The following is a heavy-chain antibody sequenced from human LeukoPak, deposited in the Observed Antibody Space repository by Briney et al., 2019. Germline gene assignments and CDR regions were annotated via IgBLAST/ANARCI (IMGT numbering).Heavy chain of an antibody. CDR1: GYTFTRYY. CDR3: ARADGYKDWYFDL. CDR2: IIPIFGTA. Sequence: ASVKVSCKASGYTFTRYYMYWVRQAPGQGLEWMGGIIPIFGTANYAQKFQGRVTITADKSTSTAYMELSSLRSEDTAVYYCARADGYKDWYFDLWGRGTLVTVSS. J-gene: IGHJ2*01. D-gene: IGHD5-24*01. V-gene: IGHV1-69*06.